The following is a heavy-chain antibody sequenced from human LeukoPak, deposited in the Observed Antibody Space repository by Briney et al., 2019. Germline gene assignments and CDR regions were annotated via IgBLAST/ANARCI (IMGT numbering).Heavy chain of an antibody. CDR3: AKPHSYGDYSPFDY. Sequence: GGSLRLSCAASGFTFSSYGMHWVRQAPGKGLEWVAFIRYDGSNKYYADSVKGRFTISRDNSKNTQYLQMNSLRAEDTAVYYCAKPHSYGDYSPFDYWGQGTLVTVSS. J-gene: IGHJ4*02. D-gene: IGHD4-17*01. CDR2: IRYDGSNK. V-gene: IGHV3-30*02. CDR1: GFTFSSYG.